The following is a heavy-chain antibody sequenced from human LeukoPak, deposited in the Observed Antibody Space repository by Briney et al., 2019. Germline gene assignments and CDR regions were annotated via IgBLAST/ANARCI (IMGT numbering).Heavy chain of an antibody. CDR3: ARRGDYMAFEN. D-gene: IGHD3-16*01. V-gene: IGHV3-48*01. Sequence: GGSLRLFCAASGFTFTDNGMNWVRQAPGKGLEWISYINVASTTKYYADSVKGRITIARDNAKNSLYLQMNSLRAEDTAVYYCARRGDYMAFENWGQGTLVTVSS. J-gene: IGHJ4*02. CDR2: INVASTTK. CDR1: GFTFTDNG.